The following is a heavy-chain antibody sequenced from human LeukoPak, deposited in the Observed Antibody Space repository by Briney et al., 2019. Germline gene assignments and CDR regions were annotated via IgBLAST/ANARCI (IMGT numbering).Heavy chain of an antibody. CDR2: INPNSGGT. CDR3: ARDFSGSGWYYVDY. V-gene: IGHV1-2*02. CDR1: GYTFTGYY. J-gene: IGHJ4*02. Sequence: ASVKVSCKASGYTFTGYYMHWVRQAPGQGLEWMGWINPNSGGTNYAQKFQGRVTMTRDTSISTAYMEMSRLRSDDTAVYYCARDFSGSGWYYVDYWGQGTLVTVSS. D-gene: IGHD6-19*01.